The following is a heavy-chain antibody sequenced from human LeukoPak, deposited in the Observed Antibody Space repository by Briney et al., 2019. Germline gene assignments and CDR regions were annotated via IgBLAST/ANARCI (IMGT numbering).Heavy chain of an antibody. CDR3: AKGLGQRGYCGGDCYSDYYYMDV. J-gene: IGHJ6*03. CDR2: ISGSGGST. Sequence: PGGSLRLSCAASGFTFSSYAMSWVRQAPGKGLEWVSAISGSGGSTYYADSVKGRFTISRDNSKNTLYLQMNSLRAEDTAVYYCAKGLGQRGYCGGDCYSDYYYMDVWGKGTTVTVSS. CDR1: GFTFSSYA. V-gene: IGHV3-23*01. D-gene: IGHD2-21*01.